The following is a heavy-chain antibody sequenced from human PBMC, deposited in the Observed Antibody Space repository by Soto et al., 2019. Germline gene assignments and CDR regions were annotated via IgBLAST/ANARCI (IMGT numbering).Heavy chain of an antibody. J-gene: IGHJ4*02. CDR1: GFTFSNYA. V-gene: IGHV3-23*01. CDR3: AKERRARGFDY. CDR2: ISGGGDNT. Sequence: EVQLLDSGGGLVQPGGSLRLSCEASGFTFSNYAMNWVRQAPGKGLEWGLGISGGGDNTYYADSVKGWFTTSRDNSKNTVFWQMNSLRAEDTAVYYCAKERRARGFDYWGQGTLVTVSS.